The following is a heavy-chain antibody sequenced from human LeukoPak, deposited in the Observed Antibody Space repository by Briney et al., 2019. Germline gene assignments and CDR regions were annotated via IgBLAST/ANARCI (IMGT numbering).Heavy chain of an antibody. Sequence: GGSLRLSCAASGFTFSSYWMHWVRQAPGKGLVWVSRIKGDGSSTNYADSVKGRFTISRDNSKNTLYLQMNSLRAEDTAVYYCAKIRRKDIVVVPAAKEDAFDIWGQGTMVTVSS. CDR1: GFTFSSYW. CDR3: AKIRRKDIVVVPAAKEDAFDI. CDR2: IKGDGSST. D-gene: IGHD2-2*01. V-gene: IGHV3-74*01. J-gene: IGHJ3*02.